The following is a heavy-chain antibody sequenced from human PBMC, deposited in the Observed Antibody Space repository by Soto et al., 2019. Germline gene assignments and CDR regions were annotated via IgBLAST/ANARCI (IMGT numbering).Heavy chain of an antibody. CDR2: IYYSGST. CDR3: ARSITMVRGVIWGYYYGMDV. V-gene: IGHV4-39*01. Sequence: SETPSLTCTVSGGSIISSSYYCFGIRQPPGKGLEWIGSIYYSGSTYYNPSLKSRVTISVDTSKNQFSLKLSSVTAADTAVYYCARSITMVRGVIWGYYYGMDVWGQGTTVTVSS. J-gene: IGHJ6*02. CDR1: GGSIISSSYY. D-gene: IGHD3-10*01.